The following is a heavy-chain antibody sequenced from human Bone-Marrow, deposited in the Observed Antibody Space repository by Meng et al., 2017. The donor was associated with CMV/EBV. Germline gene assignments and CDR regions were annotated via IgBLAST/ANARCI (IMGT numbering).Heavy chain of an antibody. CDR3: ARSSKWGDGMDV. CDR2: IIPIFGTA. D-gene: IGHD7-27*01. CDR1: GYTFTGYY. J-gene: IGHJ6*02. Sequence: SVKVSCKASGYTFTGYYMHWVRQAPGQGLEWMGGIIPIFGTANYAQKFQGRVTITTDESTSTAYMELSSLRSEDTAVYYCARSSKWGDGMDVWGQGTTVTVSS. V-gene: IGHV1-69*05.